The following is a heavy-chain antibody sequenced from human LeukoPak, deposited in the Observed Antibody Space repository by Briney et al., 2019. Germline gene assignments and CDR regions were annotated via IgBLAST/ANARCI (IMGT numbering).Heavy chain of an antibody. J-gene: IGHJ5*02. CDR2: IYYSGST. Sequence: WETLSLTCAVSGYSISSGYYWGWIRQPPGKGLEWIGSIYYSGSTYYNPSLKSRVTISIDTSKNQFSLKLSSVTAADTAVYYCASNLEGSGSYYLFDPWGQGTLVTVSS. CDR1: GYSISSGYY. V-gene: IGHV4-38-2*01. D-gene: IGHD3-10*01. CDR3: ASNLEGSGSYYLFDP.